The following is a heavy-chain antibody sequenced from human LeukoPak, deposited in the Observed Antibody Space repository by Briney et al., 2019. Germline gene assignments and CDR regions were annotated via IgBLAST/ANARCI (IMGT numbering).Heavy chain of an antibody. CDR2: ISAYNGNT. J-gene: IGHJ4*02. D-gene: IGHD3-22*01. V-gene: IGHV1-18*01. CDR3: ARGDSSGYYSPFDY. CDR1: GYTFTSYD. Sequence: ASVKVSCKASGYTFTSYDINWVRQATGQGLEWMGWISAYNGNTNYAQKLQGRVTMTTDTFTSTAYMELRSLRSDDTAVYYCARGDSSGYYSPFDYWGQGTLVTVSS.